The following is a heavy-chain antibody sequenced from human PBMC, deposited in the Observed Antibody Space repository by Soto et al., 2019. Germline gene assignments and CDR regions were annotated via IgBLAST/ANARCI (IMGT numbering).Heavy chain of an antibody. CDR1: GYTFTSYD. J-gene: IGHJ6*03. CDR3: ARGLAAYYDFWSGYYTDYYYYYMDV. CDR2: MNPNSGNT. Sequence: ASVKVSCKASGYTFTSYDMNWVRQATGQGLEWMGWMNPNSGNTGYAQKFQGRVTMTRNTSISTAYMELSSLRSEDTAVYYCARGLAAYYDFWSGYYTDYYYYYMDVWGKGTTVTVSS. D-gene: IGHD3-3*01. V-gene: IGHV1-8*01.